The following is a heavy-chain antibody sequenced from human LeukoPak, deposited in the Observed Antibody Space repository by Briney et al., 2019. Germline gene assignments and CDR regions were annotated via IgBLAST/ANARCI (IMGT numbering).Heavy chain of an antibody. V-gene: IGHV1-24*01. CDR2: FDPEDGET. D-gene: IGHD5-24*01. J-gene: IGHJ4*02. CDR3: AREGMATIMLDY. CDR1: GYTLTELS. Sequence: ASVKVSCKVSGYTLTELSMHWVRQAPGKGLEWMGGFDPEDGETIYAQKLQGRVTMTTDTSTSTAYMELRSLRSDDTAVYYCAREGMATIMLDYWGQGTLVTVSS.